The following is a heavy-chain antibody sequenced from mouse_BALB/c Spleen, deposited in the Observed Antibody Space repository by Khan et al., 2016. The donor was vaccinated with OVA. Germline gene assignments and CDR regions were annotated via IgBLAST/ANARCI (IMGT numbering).Heavy chain of an antibody. V-gene: IGHV1-5*01. CDR1: GYTFTNYW. CDR2: IYPGNSDT. Sequence: EVQLQESGTVLARPGASVKMSCKGSGYTFTNYWMHWVKQRPGQGLVWIGVIYPGNSDTNYNQKFKGKAKLTAVTSTSTAYMELNSLTNEDSAVYYCTSNGFGNYESWDYWGQGTTLTVAS. CDR3: TSNGFGNYESWDY. J-gene: IGHJ2*01. D-gene: IGHD2-1*01.